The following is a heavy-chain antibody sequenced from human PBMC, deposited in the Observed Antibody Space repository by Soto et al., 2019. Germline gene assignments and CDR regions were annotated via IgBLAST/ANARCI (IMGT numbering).Heavy chain of an antibody. CDR3: ASLSTAPETSGSYSPPATAHDAFDI. Sequence: GESLKISCKGSGYSFTSYWIGWVRQMPGKGLEWMGIIYPGDSDTRYSPSFQGQVTISADKSISTAYLQWSSLKASDTAMYYCASLSTAPETSGSYSPPATAHDAFDIWGQGTMVTVSS. J-gene: IGHJ3*02. CDR2: IYPGDSDT. V-gene: IGHV5-51*01. D-gene: IGHD1-26*01. CDR1: GYSFTSYW.